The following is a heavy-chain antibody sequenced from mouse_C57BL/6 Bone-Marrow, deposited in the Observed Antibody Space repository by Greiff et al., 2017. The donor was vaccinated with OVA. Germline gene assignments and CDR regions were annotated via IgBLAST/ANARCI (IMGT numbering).Heavy chain of an antibody. Sequence: EVMLVESGAELVRPGASVKLSCTASGFNIKDDYMHWVKQRPEQGLEWIGWIDPENGDTEYASKFQGKATITADTSSNTAYLQLSSLTSEDTAVYYGTTNYGSSYWYFDVWGTGTTVTVSS. CDR1: GFNIKDDY. CDR2: IDPENGDT. V-gene: IGHV14-4*01. CDR3: TTNYGSSYWYFDV. D-gene: IGHD1-1*01. J-gene: IGHJ1*03.